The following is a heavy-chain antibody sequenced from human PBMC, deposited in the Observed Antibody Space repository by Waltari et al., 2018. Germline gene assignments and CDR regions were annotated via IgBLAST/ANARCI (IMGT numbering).Heavy chain of an antibody. Sequence: QLQLQESGPGLVKPSETLSLPCTVSSGALSSSGYYWGWRRQPPGKGLEWMGRIYYSGNTYYNPSLKNRVTISVDTSKNQFSLKVTSVTAADTAVYYCAKVWKNYRTDYWGQGTLVTVSS. CDR1: SGALSSSGYY. CDR3: AKVWKNYRTDY. J-gene: IGHJ4*02. D-gene: IGHD1-7*01. V-gene: IGHV4-39*07. CDR2: IYYSGNT.